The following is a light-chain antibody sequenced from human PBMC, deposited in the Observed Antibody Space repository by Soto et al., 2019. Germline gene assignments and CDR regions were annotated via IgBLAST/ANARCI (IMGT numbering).Light chain of an antibody. Sequence: QSALTQPPSASGSPGQSVTISCTGTCSDVGGYNYVSWYQQHPGAAPKLMIYEVVKRPSGVPDRFSGSKSGNTASLTVSGLQAEDESDYYCSSYGGDNNVVFGGGTKLTVL. J-gene: IGLJ2*01. V-gene: IGLV2-8*01. CDR1: CSDVGGYNY. CDR3: SSYGGDNNVV. CDR2: EVV.